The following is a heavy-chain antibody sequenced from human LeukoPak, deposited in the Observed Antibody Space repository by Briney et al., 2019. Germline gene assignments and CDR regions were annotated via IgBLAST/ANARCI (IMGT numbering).Heavy chain of an antibody. D-gene: IGHD3-3*01. V-gene: IGHV4-38-2*01. CDR3: ARVILRITIFGVVIKKPNWFDP. J-gene: IGHJ5*02. CDR1: GYSISSGYY. CDR2: ICHSGST. Sequence: SETLSLTCAVSGYSISSGYYWGWTRQPPGKGLECVGSICHSGSTYYNPSLQSRVTISVDTSKNQFSLKLSSMTAADTAVYYCARVILRITIFGVVIKKPNWFDPWGQGTLVTVSS.